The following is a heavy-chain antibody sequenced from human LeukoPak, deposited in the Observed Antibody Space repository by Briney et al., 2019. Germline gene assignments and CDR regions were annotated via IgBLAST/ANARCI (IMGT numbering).Heavy chain of an antibody. Sequence: PGGSLRLSCAASGFTFSTYAMSWVRQDPGKGLEWVSSISGSGGYTFYADSVKGRFTISRDNSKNTLYLQMNSLRADDTAIYYCAKEAGERRQQQAADYWGQGSLVTVSS. CDR3: AKEAGERRQQQAADY. J-gene: IGHJ4*02. D-gene: IGHD1-1*01. V-gene: IGHV3-23*01. CDR2: ISGSGGYT. CDR1: GFTFSTYA.